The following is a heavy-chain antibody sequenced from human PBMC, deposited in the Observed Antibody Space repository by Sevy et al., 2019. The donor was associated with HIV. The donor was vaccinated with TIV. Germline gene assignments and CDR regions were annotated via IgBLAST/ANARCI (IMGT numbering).Heavy chain of an antibody. CDR1: GGSISSGDYY. J-gene: IGHJ6*02. V-gene: IGHV4-30-4*01. CDR2: IYYSGST. CDR3: ARVVFTMFRGAPYGMDV. Sequence: SETLSLTCTVSGGSISSGDYYWSWIRQPPGKGLEWIGYIYYSGSTYYNPSLKSRVTISVDTSKNQFVLKLSSVTAADTAVYYYARVVFTMFRGAPYGMDVWGQGTTVTVSS. D-gene: IGHD3-10*01.